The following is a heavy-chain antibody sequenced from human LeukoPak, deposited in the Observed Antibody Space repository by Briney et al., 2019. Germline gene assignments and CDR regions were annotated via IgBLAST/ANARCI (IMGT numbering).Heavy chain of an antibody. V-gene: IGHV1-2*02. CDR3: ARGLTRQIFGVVNY. J-gene: IGHJ4*02. CDR1: GYTFTGYY. CDR2: INPNSGGT. Sequence: ASVKVSCKASGYTFTGYYVHWVRQAPGQGLEWMGWINPNSGGTNYAQKFQGRVTMTRDTSISTAYMELSRLRSDDTAVYYCARGLTRQIFGVVNYWGQGTLVTVSS. D-gene: IGHD3-3*01.